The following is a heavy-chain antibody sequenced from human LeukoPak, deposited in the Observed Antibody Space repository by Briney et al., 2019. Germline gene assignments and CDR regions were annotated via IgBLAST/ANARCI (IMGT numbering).Heavy chain of an antibody. D-gene: IGHD3-16*01. Sequence: PGGSLRLSCAASGFSFSDHSINWVRQAPGKGLEWVSYTTAYSTTYYADSVKGRFTISRDNVKSSLYLQMHNLRAEDTAVYYCASVRGGYWGEGTLVTVSS. CDR3: ASVRGGY. CDR2: TTAYSTT. V-gene: IGHV3-48*01. J-gene: IGHJ4*02. CDR1: GFSFSDHS.